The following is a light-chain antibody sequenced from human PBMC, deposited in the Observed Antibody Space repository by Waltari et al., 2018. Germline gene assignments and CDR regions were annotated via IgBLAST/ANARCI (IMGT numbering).Light chain of an antibody. V-gene: IGKV3-20*01. CDR3: QQYGGSAT. J-gene: IGKJ3*01. CDR1: QSSSSNY. CDR2: RAS. Sequence: IVLTQSPGTLSLSPGERATLSCRASQSSSSNYLAWYQQKSGQAPRLLIYRASSRATGIPDRFSGSGSGTDFTLTISRLEPEDFGVYYCQQYGGSATFGPGTKVDIK.